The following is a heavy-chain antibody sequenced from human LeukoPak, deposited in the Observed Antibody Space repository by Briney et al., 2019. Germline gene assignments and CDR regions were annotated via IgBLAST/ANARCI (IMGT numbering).Heavy chain of an antibody. J-gene: IGHJ6*03. D-gene: IGHD3-22*01. CDR2: IYTSGST. CDR1: GGSISSGSYY. Sequence: SETLSLTCTVSGGSISSGSYYWSWIRQPAGKGLEWIGRIYTSGSTNYNPSLKSRVTISVDTSKNQFSPKLSSVTAADTAVYYCARGYYDSSGYYPPYYYYYMDVWGKGTTVTVSS. CDR3: ARGYYDSSGYYPPYYYYYMDV. V-gene: IGHV4-61*02.